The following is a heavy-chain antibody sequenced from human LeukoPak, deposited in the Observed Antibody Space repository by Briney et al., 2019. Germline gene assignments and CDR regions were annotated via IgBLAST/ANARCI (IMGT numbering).Heavy chain of an antibody. J-gene: IGHJ3*02. CDR2: ISGTSTYT. D-gene: IGHD3-10*01. CDR1: GFTFSDYY. Sequence: GGSLRLSCAASGFTFSDYYMTWIRQAPGKGLEWVSSISGTSTYTNYGDSVKGRFTISRDNAKNLLFLQMNGLRAEDTALYYCARGRSITLLRGVAMSDGFDIWGQGAMVAVSS. CDR3: ARGRSITLLRGVAMSDGFDI. V-gene: IGHV3-11*06.